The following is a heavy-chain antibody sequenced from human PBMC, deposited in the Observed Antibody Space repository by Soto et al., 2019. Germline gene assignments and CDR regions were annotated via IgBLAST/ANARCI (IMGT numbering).Heavy chain of an antibody. CDR1: GGSISSGGYY. J-gene: IGHJ4*02. Sequence: ASETLSLTCTVSGGSISSGGYYWSWIRQHPGKGLEWIGYIYYSGSTYYNPSLKSRVTISLDTSKNQFSLKLSSVTAADTAVYYCVTGTSGWYFDYGGQGTLVTVSS. D-gene: IGHD3-9*01. V-gene: IGHV4-31*03. CDR3: VTGTSGWYFDY. CDR2: IYYSGST.